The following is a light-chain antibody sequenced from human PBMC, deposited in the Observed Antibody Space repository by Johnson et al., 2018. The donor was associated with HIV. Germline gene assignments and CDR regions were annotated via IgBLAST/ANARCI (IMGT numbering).Light chain of an antibody. CDR3: GTWDNSLSGFYV. CDR1: SSNIGNDY. CDR2: ENN. Sequence: QSLLTQPPSVSAAPGQKVTISCSGSSSNIGNDYVSWYQQLPGTAPRLLIYENNRRPSGIPDRFSGSKSGTSATLGITGLQTGDEAVYYCGTWDNSLSGFYVFGSGTKVTVV. J-gene: IGLJ1*01. V-gene: IGLV1-51*02.